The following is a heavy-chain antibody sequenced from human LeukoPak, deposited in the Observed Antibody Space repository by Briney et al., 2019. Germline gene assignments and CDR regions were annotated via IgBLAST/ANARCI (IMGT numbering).Heavy chain of an antibody. CDR3: ARDQRGAVPRGIKDAFDL. Sequence: GGSLSLSCTASGFSFGDYAMSWFRQAPGKGLEWISYISGSSNTIYYADSVKGRFTLSRDNAENSLFLQMNSVRAEDTAVYYCARDQRGAVPRGIKDAFDLWGQGTLVTVSS. V-gene: IGHV3-48*01. CDR2: ISGSSNTI. D-gene: IGHD3-10*01. J-gene: IGHJ3*01. CDR1: GFSFGDYA.